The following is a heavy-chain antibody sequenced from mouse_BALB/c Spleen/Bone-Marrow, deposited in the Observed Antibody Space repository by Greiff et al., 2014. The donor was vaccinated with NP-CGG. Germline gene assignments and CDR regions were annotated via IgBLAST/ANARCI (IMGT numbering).Heavy chain of an antibody. CDR2: INPDSRTI. D-gene: IGHD1-1*01. CDR1: GFDFSRYW. V-gene: IGHV4-1*02. Sequence: VQLQQSGGGLVQPGGSLKLSCAASGFDFSRYWMSWVRQAPGKGLEWIGEINPDSRTINYSPSLKDKFIISRDNAKNTLYLRLNKVRSEDTALCYCARPDYYGYLNYWGQGTTLTVSS. CDR3: ARPDYYGYLNY. J-gene: IGHJ2*01.